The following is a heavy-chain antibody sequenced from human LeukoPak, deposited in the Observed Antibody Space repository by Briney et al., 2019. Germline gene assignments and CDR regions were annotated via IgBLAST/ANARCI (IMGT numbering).Heavy chain of an antibody. CDR2: ISSSSSYI. J-gene: IGHJ4*02. CDR3: ARERPLQWLVRAPPGGPFDY. CDR1: GFTFSSYS. D-gene: IGHD6-19*01. V-gene: IGHV3-21*01. Sequence: PGGSLRLPCAASGFTFSSYSMNWVRQAPGKGLEWVSSISSSSSYIYYADSVKGRFTISRDNAKNSLYLQMNSLRAEDTAVYYCARERPLQWLVRAPPGGPFDYWGQGTLVTVSS.